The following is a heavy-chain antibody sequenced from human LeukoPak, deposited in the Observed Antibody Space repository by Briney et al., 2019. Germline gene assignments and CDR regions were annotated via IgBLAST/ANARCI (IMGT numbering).Heavy chain of an antibody. Sequence: SETLSLTCTVSGASISSFFYNWIRPPQGQGLEWIGYIYYSGIMNYNPSLNSRVTTSVDTSKNHFSLKMTSVTAADTAIYYCARGCSGGGCFSDWGQGTLVTVSS. CDR3: ARGCSGGGCFSD. V-gene: IGHV4-59*01. CDR1: GASISSFF. D-gene: IGHD2-15*01. CDR2: IYYSGIM. J-gene: IGHJ1*01.